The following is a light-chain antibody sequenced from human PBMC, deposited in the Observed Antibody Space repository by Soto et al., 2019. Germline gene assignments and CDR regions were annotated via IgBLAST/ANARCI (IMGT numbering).Light chain of an antibody. CDR2: EVS. CDR3: TSYTRNSTVA. Sequence: QSALTQPPSVSGSPGESITISCSGTSSDVGRYNYVSWYQQHPGKAPKLLIYEVSNRPSGVSNRLSGSKSGNTASLTISGLQAEDEADYYCTSYTRNSTVAFGGGTQLTVL. CDR1: SSDVGRYNY. V-gene: IGLV2-14*01. J-gene: IGLJ2*01.